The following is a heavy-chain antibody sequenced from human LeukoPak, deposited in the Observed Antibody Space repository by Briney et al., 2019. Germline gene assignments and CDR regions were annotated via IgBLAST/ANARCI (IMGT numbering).Heavy chain of an antibody. D-gene: IGHD2-2*01. CDR3: AKDGEDCSSSSCLYYYYYYYMDV. CDR2: IRYDGSNK. V-gene: IGHV3-30*02. CDR1: GFTFSSYG. Sequence: GGSLRLSCAASGFTFSSYGMHWVRQAPGKGLEWVAFIRYDGSNKYYADSVKGRFTISRDNSKNTLYLQMNSLRAEDTAVYYCAKDGEDCSSSSCLYYYYYYYMDVWSKGTTVTVSS. J-gene: IGHJ6*03.